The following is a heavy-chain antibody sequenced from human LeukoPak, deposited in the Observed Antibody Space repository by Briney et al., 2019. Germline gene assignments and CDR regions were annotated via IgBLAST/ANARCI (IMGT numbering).Heavy chain of an antibody. V-gene: IGHV3-23*01. CDR3: AKDRDSGYYVVYFHH. CDR2: ISNSGGSS. D-gene: IGHD5-12*01. CDR1: GFTFSSYA. J-gene: IGHJ1*01. Sequence: QSGGSLRLSCAASGFTFSSYAMSWVRQAPGKGLEWVSAISNSGGSSYYADPVKGRFTISRDNSKNTLYLQMNSLRAEDTAVYYCAKDRDSGYYVVYFHHWGQGTLVTVSS.